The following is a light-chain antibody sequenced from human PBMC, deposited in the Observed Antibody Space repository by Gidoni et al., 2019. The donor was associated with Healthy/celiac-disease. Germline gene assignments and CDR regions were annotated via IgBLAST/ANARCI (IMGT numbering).Light chain of an antibody. V-gene: IGKV3-15*01. J-gene: IGKJ4*01. CDR3: QQYNNWPPLT. CDR2: GAS. Sequence: IVMTHSPATLSVSPGERATLSCRASQNVSSNLAWYHQKPGPAPRLLIYGASTRATGIPARFSGSGSGTEFTLTISSLQSEDFAVYYCQQYNNWPPLTFGGGTKVEIK. CDR1: QNVSSN.